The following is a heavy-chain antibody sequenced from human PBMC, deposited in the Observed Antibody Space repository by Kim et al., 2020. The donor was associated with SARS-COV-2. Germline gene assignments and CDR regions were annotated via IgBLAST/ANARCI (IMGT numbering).Heavy chain of an antibody. D-gene: IGHD2-21*02. CDR3: AILVVTPDPYYYYYYGMDV. J-gene: IGHJ6*02. Sequence: SETLSLTCTVSGGSISSSSYYWGWIRQPPGKGLEWIGSIYYSGSTYYNPSLKSRVTISVDTSKNQFSLKLSSVTAADTAVYYCAILVVTPDPYYYYYYGMDVWGQGTTVTVSS. V-gene: IGHV4-39*01. CDR1: GGSISSSSYY. CDR2: IYYSGST.